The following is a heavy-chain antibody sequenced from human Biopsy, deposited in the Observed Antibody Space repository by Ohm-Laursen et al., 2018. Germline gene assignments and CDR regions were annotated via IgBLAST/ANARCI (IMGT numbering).Heavy chain of an antibody. V-gene: IGHV3-23*01. D-gene: IGHD2-15*01. Sequence: LSLTCAASGFTFSSYGMSWVRQAPGKGLEWVSVLSGSGGTTYYADSVKGRFTISRDNSKNTLYLQMNSLTAEDTAVYYCAKTFHGSSFLYDYWGQGTLVTVSS. CDR2: LSGSGGTT. CDR1: GFTFSSYG. J-gene: IGHJ4*02. CDR3: AKTFHGSSFLYDY.